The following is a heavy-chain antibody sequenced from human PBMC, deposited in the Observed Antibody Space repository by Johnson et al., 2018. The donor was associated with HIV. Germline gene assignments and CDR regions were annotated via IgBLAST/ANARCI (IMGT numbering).Heavy chain of an antibody. V-gene: IGHV3-23*04. J-gene: IGHJ3*02. CDR1: GFTFSTYA. CDR3: ARASYYYGSADI. Sequence: VQLVESGGGVVQPGRSLRLSCAASGFTFSTYAMSWVRQAPGKGLEWVSVISASGGSAFYADSVKGRFTISRDNAKHTRYLQINSLRAEDTAVYYCARASYYYGSADIWGQGTMVTVSS. CDR2: ISASGGSA. D-gene: IGHD3-10*01.